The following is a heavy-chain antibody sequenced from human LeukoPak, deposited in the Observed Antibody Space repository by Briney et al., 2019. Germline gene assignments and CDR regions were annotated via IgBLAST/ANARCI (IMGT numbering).Heavy chain of an antibody. V-gene: IGHV3-7*03. CDR2: IKQDGSEK. J-gene: IGHJ3*02. CDR1: GFSFSSYW. D-gene: IGHD3-3*01. CDR3: AKDTGRPTDAITMEDNAFDI. Sequence: GGSLRLSCAASGFSFSSYWMSWVRQAPGKGLEWVANIKQDGSEKYYVDSVKGRFTISRDNAKSSLYLQMDSLRAEDTALYYCAKDTGRPTDAITMEDNAFDIWGQGTMVTVSS.